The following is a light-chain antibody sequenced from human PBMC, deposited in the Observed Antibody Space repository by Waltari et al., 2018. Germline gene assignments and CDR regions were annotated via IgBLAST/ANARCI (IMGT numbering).Light chain of an antibody. Sequence: SSELTQDPAVSVALGQTVRITCHGDSLRSYYASWSKQKPGQAPVLVIYGKSSRPSGIPNRFSGSSSGNTASLTITGAQAEDEADYYCSSRDSSGDHVLFGGGTKLTVL. CDR1: SLRSYY. CDR2: GKS. J-gene: IGLJ2*01. V-gene: IGLV3-19*01. CDR3: SSRDSSGDHVL.